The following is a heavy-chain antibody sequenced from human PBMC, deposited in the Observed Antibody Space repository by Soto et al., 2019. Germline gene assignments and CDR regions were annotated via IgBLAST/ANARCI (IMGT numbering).Heavy chain of an antibody. V-gene: IGHV3-7*01. D-gene: IGHD3-10*01. CDR3: ARWDYYGSGSFDY. Sequence: GGSLRLSCTASGFTFSDFWMTWVRQAPGKGLEWVASMKQDGGEKYYVDSVRGRFTISRDNVRNSLYLQMNSLRAEDTAVYYCARWDYYGSGSFDYWAQGTLVTXSS. CDR1: GFTFSDFW. J-gene: IGHJ4*02. CDR2: MKQDGGEK.